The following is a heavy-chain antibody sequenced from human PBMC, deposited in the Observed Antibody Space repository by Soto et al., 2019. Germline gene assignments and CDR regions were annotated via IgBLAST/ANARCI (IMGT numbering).Heavy chain of an antibody. Sequence: GGSLRLSFAASGFTFSSYAMSWVRQAPGKGLEWVSAISGSVGSTYYADSVKGRFTISRDNSKNTLYLQMNSLRAEDTAVYYCATPPAAVYYDSSGSKVPWGQGTLVTVSS. CDR1: GFTFSSYA. D-gene: IGHD3-22*01. CDR2: ISGSVGST. V-gene: IGHV3-23*01. J-gene: IGHJ5*02. CDR3: ATPPAAVYYDSSGSKVP.